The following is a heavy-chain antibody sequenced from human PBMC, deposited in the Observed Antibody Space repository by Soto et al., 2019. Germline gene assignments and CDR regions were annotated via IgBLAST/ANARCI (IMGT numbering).Heavy chain of an antibody. D-gene: IGHD2-15*01. CDR1: GFTFSDYG. Sequence: GGSLRLSCATSGFTFSDYGMHWVRQAPGKGLEWVAVISYDGSSQYYGDSVKGRFTISRDNSKNTLYLQMNSLRAEDTAVYYCAKLAYCSGGTCYGPYGMDVWGQGTTVTVSS. CDR2: ISYDGSSQ. J-gene: IGHJ6*02. V-gene: IGHV3-30*18. CDR3: AKLAYCSGGTCYGPYGMDV.